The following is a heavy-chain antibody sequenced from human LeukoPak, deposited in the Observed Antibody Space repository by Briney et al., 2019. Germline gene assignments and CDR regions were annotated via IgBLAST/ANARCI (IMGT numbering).Heavy chain of an antibody. Sequence: SQTLSLTCTVSGGSISSGSYYWSWIRQPAGKGLEWIGRIYTSGSTNYNPSLKSRVTISVDTSKNQFSLKLSSVTAADTAVYYCARDHGDYARGGFDPWGQGILVTVSS. CDR1: GGSISSGSYY. CDR3: ARDHGDYARGGFDP. D-gene: IGHD4-17*01. CDR2: IYTSGST. V-gene: IGHV4-61*02. J-gene: IGHJ5*02.